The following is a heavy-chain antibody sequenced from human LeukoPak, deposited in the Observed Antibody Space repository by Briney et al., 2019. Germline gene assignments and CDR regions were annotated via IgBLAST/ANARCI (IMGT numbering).Heavy chain of an antibody. D-gene: IGHD1-26*01. V-gene: IGHV1-58*02. CDR3: ARDSKGATPPFDY. CDR2: IVVGSGNT. J-gene: IGHJ4*02. CDR1: GFTFTSSA. Sequence: GTSVKVSCKASGFTFTSSAMQWVRQARGQRLEWIGWIVVGSGNTNYAQKFQERVTITRDMSTSTVYMELSSLRSEDTAVYYCARDSKGATPPFDYWGQGTLVTVSS.